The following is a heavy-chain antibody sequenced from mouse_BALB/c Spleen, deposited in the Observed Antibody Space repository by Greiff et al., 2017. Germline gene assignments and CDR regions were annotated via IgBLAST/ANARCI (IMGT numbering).Heavy chain of an antibody. J-gene: IGHJ2*01. Sequence: EVQLVETGGGLVQPKGSLKLSCAASGFTFNTNAMNWVRQAPGKGLEWVARIRSKSNNYATYYADSVKDRFTISRDDSQSMLYLQMNNLKTEDTAMYYCVRDGYYGNYFDYWGQGTTLTVSS. CDR3: VRDGYYGNYFDY. D-gene: IGHD2-1*01. CDR2: IRSKSNNYAT. CDR1: GFTFNTNA. V-gene: IGHV10S3*01.